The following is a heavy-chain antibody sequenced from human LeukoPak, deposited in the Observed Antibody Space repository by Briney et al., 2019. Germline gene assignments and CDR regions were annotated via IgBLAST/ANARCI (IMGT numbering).Heavy chain of an antibody. Sequence: ASVKVSCKASEYTFTSFDINWVRQATGQRLEWMGWMNPKSGSAGYARNFQGRVTFTRDTSISTAYMELSSLTSEDTAVYYCARDRRGSYHSDAFDIWGQGTMVTVSS. D-gene: IGHD1-26*01. CDR3: ARDRRGSYHSDAFDI. CDR1: EYTFTSFD. V-gene: IGHV1-8*03. CDR2: MNPKSGSA. J-gene: IGHJ3*02.